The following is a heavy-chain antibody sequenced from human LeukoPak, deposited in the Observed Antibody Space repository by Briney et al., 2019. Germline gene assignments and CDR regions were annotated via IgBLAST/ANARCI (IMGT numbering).Heavy chain of an antibody. CDR2: INGGGDAT. CDR3: ARCTASCYANAFDV. Sequence: GGSLRLSCATSGFTFNNNAMSWVRQAPGKGLEWVSAINGGGDATEYADSVKGRFTISRDNSKNTLYLQMNSLRAEDTAVYYCARCTASCYANAFDVWGQGTLLTVSS. D-gene: IGHD2-2*01. J-gene: IGHJ3*01. CDR1: GFTFNNNA. V-gene: IGHV3-23*01.